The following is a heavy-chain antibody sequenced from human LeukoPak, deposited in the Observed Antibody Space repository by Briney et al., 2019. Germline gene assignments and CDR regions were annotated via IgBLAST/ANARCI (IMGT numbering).Heavy chain of an antibody. J-gene: IGHJ4*02. CDR3: ASIYDSSGYYGY. CDR1: GYTLTGYQ. V-gene: IGHV1-2*02. Sequence: GASVKVSCKASGYTLTGYQMHWLRQAAGQGREWMGWINPNSGGTNYAQKFQGRVTMTRDTSISTAYMELSRLRSDDTAVYYCASIYDSSGYYGYWGQGTLVTVSS. CDR2: INPNSGGT. D-gene: IGHD3-22*01.